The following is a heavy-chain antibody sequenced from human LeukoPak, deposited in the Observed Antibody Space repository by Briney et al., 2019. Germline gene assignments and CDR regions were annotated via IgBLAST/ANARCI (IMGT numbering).Heavy chain of an antibody. Sequence: GGSLRLSCAASGFTFSSYAMSWVRQAPGKGLEWVSAISGSGGSTYYADSVKGRFTVSRDNSNNVLFLHMNSVRAEDTAVYYCARDRNNYYFDYCGQGIQVTVSS. D-gene: IGHD1-20*01. CDR2: ISGSGGST. CDR1: GFTFSSYA. CDR3: ARDRNNYYFDY. J-gene: IGHJ4*02. V-gene: IGHV3-23*01.